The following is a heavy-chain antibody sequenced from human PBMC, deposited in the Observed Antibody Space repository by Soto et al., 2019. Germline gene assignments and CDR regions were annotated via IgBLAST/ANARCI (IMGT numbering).Heavy chain of an antibody. CDR1: GVTFSSYT. D-gene: IGHD6-13*01. CDR2: ISGSGGST. CDR3: VKDRRVSSNSRWFDP. Sequence: GGSLRLSCEASGVTFSSYTMSWVRQAPGKGLEWVSLISGSGGSTNYADSVKGRFTISRDNSKNTLYLQMNSLRAEDTALYYCVKDRRVSSNSRWFDPWGQGTLVTVSS. J-gene: IGHJ5*02. V-gene: IGHV3-23*01.